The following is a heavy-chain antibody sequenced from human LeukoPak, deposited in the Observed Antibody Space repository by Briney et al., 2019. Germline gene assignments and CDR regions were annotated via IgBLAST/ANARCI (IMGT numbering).Heavy chain of an antibody. CDR1: GFTVSSNY. J-gene: IGHJ6*03. V-gene: IGHV3-53*01. CDR3: ARDRRSGGSCKPYFYYYYMDV. D-gene: IGHD2-15*01. CDR2: IYSGGST. Sequence: GGSLRLSCAASGFTVSSNYMSWVRQAPGKGLEWVSVIYSGGSTYYADSVRGRFTISRDNSKNTLYLQMNSLRAEDTAVYYCARDRRSGGSCKPYFYYYYMDVWGKGTTVTVSS.